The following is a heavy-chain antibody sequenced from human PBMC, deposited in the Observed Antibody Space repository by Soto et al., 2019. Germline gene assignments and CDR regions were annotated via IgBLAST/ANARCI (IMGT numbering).Heavy chain of an antibody. CDR3: AKSEIRITIFGVGL. V-gene: IGHV3-30*18. D-gene: IGHD3-3*01. Sequence: QVQLVESGGGVVQPGRSLRLSCAASGFTFSSYGMHWVRQAPGKGLEWVAVISYDGSNKYYADSVKGRFTISRDNSKNTLYLQMNSLRAEDTAVYYCAKSEIRITIFGVGLWGQGTLVTVSS. CDR2: ISYDGSNK. CDR1: GFTFSSYG. J-gene: IGHJ4*02.